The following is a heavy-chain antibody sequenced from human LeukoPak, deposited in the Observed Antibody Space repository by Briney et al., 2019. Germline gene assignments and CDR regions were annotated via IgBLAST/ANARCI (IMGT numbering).Heavy chain of an antibody. CDR1: GYTFTGYY. J-gene: IGHJ5*02. Sequence: ASVKVSCKASGYTFTGYYMHWVRQAPGQGLEWMGWISAYNGNTNYAQKLQGRVTMTTDTSTSTAYMELRSLRSDDTAVYYCARLWFGESWFDPWGQGTLVTVSS. D-gene: IGHD3-10*01. CDR3: ARLWFGESWFDP. V-gene: IGHV1-18*04. CDR2: ISAYNGNT.